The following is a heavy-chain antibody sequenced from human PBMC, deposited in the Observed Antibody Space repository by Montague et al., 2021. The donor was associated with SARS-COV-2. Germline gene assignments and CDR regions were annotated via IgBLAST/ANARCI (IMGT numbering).Heavy chain of an antibody. CDR3: ARAVTTGIDWFDP. V-gene: IGHV4-59*11. CDR1: SGSISSHY. Sequence: SETLSLTCTVSSGSISSHYWRWIRQPPGKGQEWIGYVNYGGSTNYNPSLNSRVSISLDTSKNQFSLRLNSVTAADTAVSYCARAVTTGIDWFDPWGQGTLVTVSS. CDR2: VNYGGST. J-gene: IGHJ5*02. D-gene: IGHD4-17*01.